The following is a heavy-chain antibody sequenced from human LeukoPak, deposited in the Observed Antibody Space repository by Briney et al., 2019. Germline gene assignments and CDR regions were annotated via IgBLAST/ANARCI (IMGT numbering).Heavy chain of an antibody. CDR2: IYHSGNI. V-gene: IGHV4-39*01. CDR1: GGSISNSNDY. D-gene: IGHD2-8*01. CDR3: ARQESCTNGVCYVGWFDP. J-gene: IGHJ5*02. Sequence: PSETLSLTCTVSGGSISNSNDYWAWIRQPPGKGLEWIGSIYHSGNILQNQSLASRVTISVDTSKNQFSLNLNSVTAADTAVYYCARQESCTNGVCYVGWFDPWGQGTLVTVSS.